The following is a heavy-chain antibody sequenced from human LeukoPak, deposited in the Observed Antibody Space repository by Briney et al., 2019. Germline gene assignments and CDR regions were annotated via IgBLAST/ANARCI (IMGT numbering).Heavy chain of an antibody. Sequence: GESLRLSCGVSGFTFSSYWMNWVRQAPGKGLEWVANIKQDGSEKYYVDSVKGRFTISRDNAKNSLYLQMNSLRAEDTAVYYCALMVRGVMIDYWGQGTLVTVSS. CDR1: GFTFSSYW. V-gene: IGHV3-7*01. D-gene: IGHD3-10*01. J-gene: IGHJ4*02. CDR2: IKQDGSEK. CDR3: ALMVRGVMIDY.